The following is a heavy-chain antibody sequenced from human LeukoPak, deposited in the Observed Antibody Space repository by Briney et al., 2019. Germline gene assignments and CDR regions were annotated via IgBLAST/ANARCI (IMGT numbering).Heavy chain of an antibody. CDR1: GFTVSSNY. D-gene: IGHD1-14*01. CDR2: IYSGGST. J-gene: IGHJ6*03. CDR3: ARGTGYYYYMDV. V-gene: IGHV3-66*02. Sequence: GGSLRLSCAASGFTVSSNYMSWVRQAPGKGLEWVSVIYSGGSTYYADSVKGRFTISRDNSKNTLYLQMNSLGAEDTAVYYCARGTGYYYYMDVWGKGTTVTVSS.